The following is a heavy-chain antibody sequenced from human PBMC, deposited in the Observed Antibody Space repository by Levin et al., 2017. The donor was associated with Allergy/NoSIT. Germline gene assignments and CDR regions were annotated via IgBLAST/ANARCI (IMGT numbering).Heavy chain of an antibody. V-gene: IGHV3-30-3*01. CDR2: IPYDGANK. Sequence: PGGSLRLSCAASGFTFSDYAMHWVRQAPGKGLEWVAFIPYDGANKYYADSVKGRFTISRDNSKKTLFLQVNSLRAEDTAVYYCARDYGSGAGNYFYYYMDLGGKGTTVTVSS. D-gene: IGHD6-19*01. CDR1: GFTFSDYA. J-gene: IGHJ6*03. CDR3: ARDYGSGAGNYFYYYMDL.